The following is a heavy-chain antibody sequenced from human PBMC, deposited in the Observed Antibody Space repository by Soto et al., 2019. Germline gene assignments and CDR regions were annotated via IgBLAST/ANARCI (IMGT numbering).Heavy chain of an antibody. CDR1: GGSVSSGSYY. CDR2: IYYSGST. CDR3: ARETVSDGYSYGWYWFDP. V-gene: IGHV4-61*01. Sequence: PSETLSLTCTVSGGSVSSGSYYWSWIRQPPGKGLEWIGYIYYSGSTNYNPSLKSRVTISVDTSKNQVSLKLSSVTAADTAVYYCARETVSDGYSYGWYWFDPWGQGTLVTVSS. J-gene: IGHJ5*02. D-gene: IGHD5-18*01.